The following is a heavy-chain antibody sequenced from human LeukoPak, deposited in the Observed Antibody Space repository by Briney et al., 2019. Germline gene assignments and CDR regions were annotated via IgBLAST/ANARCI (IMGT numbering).Heavy chain of an antibody. CDR3: ARRSITGTSGVFDY. CDR1: GGSISSYY. Sequence: SETLSLTCTVSGGSISSYYWSWIRQPAGKGLEWIGRIYTSGSTYYNPSLKSRVTILVDRSKNQFSLKLSSVTAADTAVYYCARRSITGTSGVFDYWGQGTLVTVSS. V-gene: IGHV4-4*07. J-gene: IGHJ4*02. CDR2: IYTSGST. D-gene: IGHD1-20*01.